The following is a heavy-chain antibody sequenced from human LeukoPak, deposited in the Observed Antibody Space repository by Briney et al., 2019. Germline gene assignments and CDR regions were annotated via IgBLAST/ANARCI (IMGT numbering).Heavy chain of an antibody. J-gene: IGHJ3*02. CDR3: ARLPGGDSSSVVAFDI. CDR1: GGSISSGGYY. V-gene: IGHV4-31*03. CDR2: IYYSGST. Sequence: SQTLSLTCTVSGGSISSGGYYWSWIRQHPGKGLEWIGYIYYSGSTNYNPSLKSRVTMSVDTSKNHLSLNLRSATAADTAVYYCARLPGGDSSSVVAFDIWGQGTVVTVSS. D-gene: IGHD2-21*02.